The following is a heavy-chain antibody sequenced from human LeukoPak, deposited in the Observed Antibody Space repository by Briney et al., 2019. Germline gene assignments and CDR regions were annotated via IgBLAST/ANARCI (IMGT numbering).Heavy chain of an antibody. Sequence: SETLSLTCTVSGDSINSGSYYWVWIRQPPGKGLEWIGSIYCGSTYYSPSLKSRVTISVDTSKNQFSLKLSSVTAADTAVYYCARDGTTPWGQGTLVTVSS. CDR2: IYCGST. J-gene: IGHJ5*02. CDR3: ARDGTTP. D-gene: IGHD1-7*01. CDR1: GDSINSGSYY. V-gene: IGHV4-39*07.